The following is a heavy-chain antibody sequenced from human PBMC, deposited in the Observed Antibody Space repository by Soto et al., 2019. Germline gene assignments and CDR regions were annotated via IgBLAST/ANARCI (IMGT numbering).Heavy chain of an antibody. CDR1: GYTFTSYY. CDR3: ARNSATYYDFWSGYYSVPTGANDAFDI. Sequence: GASVKVSCKASGYTFTSYYMHWVRQAPGQGLEWMGILNPSGGSTSYAQKFQGRVTMTRDTSTSTVYMELSSLRSEDTAVYYCARNSATYYDFWSGYYSVPTGANDAFDIWGQGTMVTVSS. D-gene: IGHD3-3*01. J-gene: IGHJ3*02. V-gene: IGHV1-46*03. CDR2: LNPSGGST.